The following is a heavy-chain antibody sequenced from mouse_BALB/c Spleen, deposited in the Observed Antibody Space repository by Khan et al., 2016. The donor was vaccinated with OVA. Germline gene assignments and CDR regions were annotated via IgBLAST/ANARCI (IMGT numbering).Heavy chain of an antibody. D-gene: IGHD2-1*01. V-gene: IGHV5-6-4*01. CDR1: GFSFSSYN. CDR3: TRDGNYAHWYFDV. J-gene: IGHJ1*01. Sequence: EVELVESGGGLVKPGGSLKLSCAASGFSFSSYNMSWVRQTPEKRLEWVATISSGSTYTYYPDSVTGRFTISRDNAKNTLYLQMSSLKSEDTAMYYCTRDGNYAHWYFDVWGAGTTVTVSS. CDR2: ISSGSTYT.